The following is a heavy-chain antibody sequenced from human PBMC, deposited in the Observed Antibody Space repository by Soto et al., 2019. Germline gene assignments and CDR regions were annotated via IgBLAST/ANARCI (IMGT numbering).Heavy chain of an antibody. CDR3: ARESPENVRFGELSGGYYFDY. J-gene: IGHJ4*02. D-gene: IGHD3-10*01. V-gene: IGHV4-31*03. CDR2: IYYSGST. Sequence: SETLSLTCTVSGGSISSGGYYWSWIRQHPGKGLEWIGYIYYSGSTYYNPSLKSRVTISVDTSKNQFSLKLSSVTAADTAVYYCARESPENVRFGELSGGYYFDYWGQGTLVTVSS. CDR1: GGSISSGGYY.